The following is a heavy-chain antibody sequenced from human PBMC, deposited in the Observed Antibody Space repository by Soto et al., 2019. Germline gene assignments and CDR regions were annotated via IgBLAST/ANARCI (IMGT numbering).Heavy chain of an antibody. J-gene: IGHJ4*02. CDR2: IKHSGST. CDR1: GGSFSGYY. D-gene: IGHD3-22*01. CDR3: ARGPVHYYDSSGYYLDY. Sequence: QVQLQQWGAGLLKPSETLSLTCAVYGGSFSGYYWSWIRQPPGKGLEWIGEIKHSGSTNYNPSLKSRVTISVDTSKNQFSLKLSSVTAADTAVYYCARGPVHYYDSSGYYLDYWGQGTLVTVSS. V-gene: IGHV4-34*01.